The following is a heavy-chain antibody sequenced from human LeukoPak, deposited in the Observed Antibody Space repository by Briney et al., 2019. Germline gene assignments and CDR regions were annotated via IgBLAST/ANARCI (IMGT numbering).Heavy chain of an antibody. V-gene: IGHV4-59*02. D-gene: IGHD3-10*01. Sequence: SETLSLTCTVSGGSVSNYYWSWIRQSPGKGLEWIGYISHSGSVNYNPSLKRRVTMSVDTSKNQFSLKLSSVTAADTAVYYCARVKGREGSTVIIDYWGQGTLVTVSS. CDR1: GGSVSNYY. CDR3: ARVKGREGSTVIIDY. CDR2: ISHSGSV. J-gene: IGHJ4*02.